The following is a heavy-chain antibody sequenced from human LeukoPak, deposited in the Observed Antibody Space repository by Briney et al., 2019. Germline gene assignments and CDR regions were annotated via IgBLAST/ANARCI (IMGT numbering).Heavy chain of an antibody. D-gene: IGHD1-1*01. CDR2: IYYSGST. V-gene: IGHV4-59*01. CDR3: ARWNWNYVDY. Sequence: SETLPLTCTVSGGSISSYYWSWIRQPPGKGLEWIGYIYYSGSTNYNPSLKSRVTISVDTSKNQFSLKLSSVTAADTAVYYCARWNWNYVDYWGQGTLVTVSS. CDR1: GGSISSYY. J-gene: IGHJ4*02.